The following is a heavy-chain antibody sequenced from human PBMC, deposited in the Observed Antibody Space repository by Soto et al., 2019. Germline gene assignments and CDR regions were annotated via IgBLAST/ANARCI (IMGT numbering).Heavy chain of an antibody. J-gene: IGHJ4*02. Sequence: KTSETLSLTCTVSGGSVSSGSYYWSWIRQPPGKGLEWIGYIYYSGSTNYNPSLKSRVTIPVDTSKNQFSLKLSSVTAADTAVYYCARGFNSGWDPLDYWGQGTLVTVSS. V-gene: IGHV4-61*01. CDR1: GGSVSSGSYY. D-gene: IGHD6-19*01. CDR3: ARGFNSGWDPLDY. CDR2: IYYSGST.